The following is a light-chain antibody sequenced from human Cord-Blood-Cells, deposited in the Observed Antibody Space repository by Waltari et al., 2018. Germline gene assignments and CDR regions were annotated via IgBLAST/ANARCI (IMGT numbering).Light chain of an antibody. CDR1: SSDVGSYNL. V-gene: IGLV2-23*01. CDR2: EGS. Sequence: SPGQSITISCTGTSSDVGSYNLVSWYQQHPGKAPKLMIYEGSKRPSGVSNRFSGPKSGNTASLTISGLQAEDEADYYCCSYAGSSTVFGGGTKLTVL. CDR3: CSYAGSSTV. J-gene: IGLJ2*01.